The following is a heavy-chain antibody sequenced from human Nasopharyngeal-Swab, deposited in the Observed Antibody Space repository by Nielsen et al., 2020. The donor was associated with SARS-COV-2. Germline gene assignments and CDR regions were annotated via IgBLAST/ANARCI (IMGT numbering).Heavy chain of an antibody. J-gene: IGHJ4*02. D-gene: IGHD3-10*01. CDR1: GFTFSDYA. CDR2: IGGSGGGT. Sequence: GESLKISCAAYGFTFSDYAMSWVRQAPGKGLEWVSVIGGSGGGTYYADSVKGRFTISRDNSNTVYLQMNSLRAGDTAVYYCAKHVRCIDMIRGILRVGLGNYLDSWGQGTLVTVSS. V-gene: IGHV3-23*01. CDR3: AKHVRCIDMIRGILRVGLGNYLDS.